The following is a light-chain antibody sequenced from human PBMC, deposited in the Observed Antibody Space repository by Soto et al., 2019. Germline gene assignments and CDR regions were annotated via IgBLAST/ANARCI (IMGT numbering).Light chain of an antibody. J-gene: IGLJ3*02. CDR3: AEWEGTLSAWV. Sequence: QSVLTQPPSASGTPGQRVTISCSGSTSNIGSKFVYWYQQNPGSAPKLLIYANEQRPSGVPDRFSGSKSGTSASLAISGHRSEYEADYYCAEWEGTLSAWVFGGGTKLTVL. CDR1: TSNIGSKF. V-gene: IGLV1-47*01. CDR2: ANE.